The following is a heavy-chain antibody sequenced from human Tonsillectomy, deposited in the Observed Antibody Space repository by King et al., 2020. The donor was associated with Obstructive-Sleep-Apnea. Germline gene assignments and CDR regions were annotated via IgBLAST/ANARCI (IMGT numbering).Heavy chain of an antibody. V-gene: IGHV3-21*01. CDR2: ISSSSSYI. CDR3: ARPLLLYCSSTSCPEAV. J-gene: IGHJ4*02. D-gene: IGHD2-2*01. Sequence: VQLVESGGGLVKPGGSLRLSCAASGFTFSSYSMNWVRQAPGKGLEWVSSISSSSSYIYYADSVKGRFTISRDNAKNSLYLQMNSLRAEDTAVYYCARPLLLYCSSTSCPEAVWGQGTLVTVSS. CDR1: GFTFSSYS.